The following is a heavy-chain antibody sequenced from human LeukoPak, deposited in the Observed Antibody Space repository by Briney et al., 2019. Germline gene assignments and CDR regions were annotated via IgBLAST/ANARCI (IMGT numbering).Heavy chain of an antibody. CDR3: ARGYYYDSSGYYSSFDY. V-gene: IGHV4-39*01. CDR1: GGSISSSSYY. Sequence: SETLSLTCTVSGGSISSSSYYWGWIRQPPGKGLEWIGSIYYSGSTYYNPSLKSRVSISVDTSKNQFSLKLSSVTAADTAVYYCARGYYYDSSGYYSSFDYWGQGTLVTVSS. D-gene: IGHD3-22*01. J-gene: IGHJ4*02. CDR2: IYYSGST.